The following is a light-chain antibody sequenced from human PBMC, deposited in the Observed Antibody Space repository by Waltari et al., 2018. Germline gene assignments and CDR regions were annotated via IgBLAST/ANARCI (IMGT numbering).Light chain of an antibody. CDR1: TSNISNNF. CDR2: DNN. J-gene: IGLJ2*01. CDR3: GTWDTSLSKV. V-gene: IGLV1-51*01. Sequence: QSVLTQPPSVSAAPGQKVTISCSRTTSNISNNFLSCYQQFPGTAPKVLIHDNNKRPSGIPDRFSGSKSGTSATLVITGLQTGDEADYYCGTWDTSLSKVFGGGTKLTVL.